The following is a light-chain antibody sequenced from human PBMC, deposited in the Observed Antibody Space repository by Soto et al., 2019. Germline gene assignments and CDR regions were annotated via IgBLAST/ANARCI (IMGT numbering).Light chain of an antibody. CDR2: CAS. J-gene: IGKJ3*01. CDR1: PSISSSY. CDR3: QHYGSSPIFT. Sequence: EIVLTQSPGTLSLSPGERATLSCRASPSISSSYLAGYQQKPGQAPRLLIYCASSRATDIPDRFSGSGSGTGFNLTISRLEPEDFAVDYCQHYGSSPIFTFGPGTKVDIK. V-gene: IGKV3-20*01.